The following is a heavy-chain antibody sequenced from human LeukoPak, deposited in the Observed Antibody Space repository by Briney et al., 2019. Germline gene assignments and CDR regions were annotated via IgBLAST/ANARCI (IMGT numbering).Heavy chain of an antibody. CDR1: GFTFDDYA. V-gene: IGHV3-9*01. D-gene: IGHD3-22*01. Sequence: SLRLSCAASGFTFDDYAMHWVRQAPGKGLEWVSGISWNSGSIGYADSVKGRFTISRDNAKNTLYLQMNSLRAEDTAVYYCARDPSYDSSGYVPPDWGQGTLVTVSS. CDR2: ISWNSGSI. CDR3: ARDPSYDSSGYVPPD. J-gene: IGHJ4*02.